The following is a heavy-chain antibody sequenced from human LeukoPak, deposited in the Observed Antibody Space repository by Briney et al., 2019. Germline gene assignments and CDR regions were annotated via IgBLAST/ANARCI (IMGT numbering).Heavy chain of an antibody. V-gene: IGHV4-39*01. D-gene: IGHD5-18*01. CDR2: IYYSGIT. J-gene: IGHJ4*02. CDR1: GGSISRSSYY. CDR3: ARTATSYSYGYLGN. Sequence: SETLSLTCTVSGGSISRSSYYWGWLRQPPGQGLEWIGTIYYSGITYYSPSLKSRVMISVDTSKNQFSLKLSSVTAADTAVYYCARTATSYSYGYLGNWGQGTLVTVSS.